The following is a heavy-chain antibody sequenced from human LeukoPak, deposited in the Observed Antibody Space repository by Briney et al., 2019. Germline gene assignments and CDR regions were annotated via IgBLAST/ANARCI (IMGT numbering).Heavy chain of an antibody. CDR1: GFTFSSYA. CDR3: AKGARWELPLDY. V-gene: IGHV3-23*01. D-gene: IGHD1-26*01. Sequence: PGGSLRLSCAASGFTFSSYAMSWVRQAPGKGLEWVSAVGGSGGRTYYADSVKGRFTISRDNSMDTLYLQMNSLRADDTAVYYCAKGARWELPLDYWGQGTLVTVSS. J-gene: IGHJ4*02. CDR2: VGGSGGRT.